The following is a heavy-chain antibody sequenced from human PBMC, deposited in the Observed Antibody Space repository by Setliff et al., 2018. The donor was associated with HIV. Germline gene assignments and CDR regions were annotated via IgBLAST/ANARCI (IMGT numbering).Heavy chain of an antibody. Sequence: PSETLSLTCTVSGGSISSGNYYWSWIRQPAGKGLEWIGRIYSSGSTNYNPSLKRRVTISVDTSKNQFSLKLSSVTAADTAVYYCARHSPSDYWGQGTLVTVSS. V-gene: IGHV4-61*02. CDR3: ARHSPSDY. J-gene: IGHJ4*02. CDR1: GGSISSGNYY. CDR2: IYSSGST.